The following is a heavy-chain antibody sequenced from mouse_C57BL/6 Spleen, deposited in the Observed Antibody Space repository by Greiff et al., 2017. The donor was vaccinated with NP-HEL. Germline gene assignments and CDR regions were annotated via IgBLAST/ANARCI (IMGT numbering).Heavy chain of an antibody. J-gene: IGHJ2*01. CDR2: IYPGDGDT. Sequence: QVQLQQSGAELVKPGASVKISCKASGYAFSSYWMNWVKQRPGKGLVWIGQIYPGDGDTNYNGKFNGKATLTADKSSSTAYMQLSSLTSEDSAVYFCARSDYYGSSYDYWGQGTTLTVSS. CDR1: GYAFSSYW. CDR3: ARSDYYGSSYDY. V-gene: IGHV1-80*01. D-gene: IGHD1-1*01.